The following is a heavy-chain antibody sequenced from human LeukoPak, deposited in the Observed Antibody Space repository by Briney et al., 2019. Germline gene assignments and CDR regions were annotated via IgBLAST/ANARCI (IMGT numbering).Heavy chain of an antibody. D-gene: IGHD3-22*01. V-gene: IGHV3-21*01. J-gene: IGHJ5*02. CDR2: ISDTSHYI. Sequence: KSGGSLRLSCAASGFIFSSSAMNWVRQAPGKGLEWVSSISDTSHYIYYADSVKGRFTISRDNAKNSLYLQMNSLRAEDTAMYYCVRESLYYDSSPLPWGQGTLVTVSS. CDR3: VRESLYYDSSPLP. CDR1: GFIFSSSA.